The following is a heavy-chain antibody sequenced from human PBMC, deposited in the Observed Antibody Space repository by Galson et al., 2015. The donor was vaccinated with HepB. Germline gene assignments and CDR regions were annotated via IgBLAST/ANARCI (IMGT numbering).Heavy chain of an antibody. J-gene: IGHJ4*02. Sequence: SLRLSCAASGFTFSSYAMSWVRQAPGKGLEWVSAISGSGDSTYYANSVKGRFTISRDNSKNTLYLQMNSLRVEDTAVYYCAKDLAWGSAWDEFDYWGQGTLVTVSS. CDR1: GFTFSSYA. D-gene: IGHD6-19*01. CDR3: AKDLAWGSAWDEFDY. CDR2: ISGSGDST. V-gene: IGHV3-23*01.